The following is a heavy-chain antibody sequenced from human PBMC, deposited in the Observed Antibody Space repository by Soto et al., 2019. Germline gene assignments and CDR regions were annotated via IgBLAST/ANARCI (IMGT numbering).Heavy chain of an antibody. CDR2: IYSSGST. J-gene: IGHJ5*02. CDR1: DDSISSYN. D-gene: IGHD2-15*01. V-gene: IGHV4-4*07. Sequence: VQLQEAGPGLVKPSETLSRTCTVSDDSISSYNRSWIRRPAGKGPDWIGRIYSSGSTTYNPSLKRRVSMSLATSNNHLSLKLSSVTAADTAVYYCARDAEGFSSGGSCSEENWSDAWGQGILVTVSS. CDR3: ARDAEGFSSGGSCSEENWSDA.